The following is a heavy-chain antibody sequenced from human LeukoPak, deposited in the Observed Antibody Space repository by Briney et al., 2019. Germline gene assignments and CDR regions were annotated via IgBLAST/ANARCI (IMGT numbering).Heavy chain of an antibody. Sequence: PGGSLRLSCAGSGFTFSNYWMHWVRQAPGKGLVWVSRIHSDGNSTNYADSVKGRFTISRDNSKNTLYLQMNSLRAEDTAVYYCAKEFTGIILWFGELLGAFDIWGQGTMVTVSS. D-gene: IGHD3-10*01. CDR1: GFTFSNYW. J-gene: IGHJ3*02. CDR3: AKEFTGIILWFGELLGAFDI. V-gene: IGHV3-74*01. CDR2: IHSDGNST.